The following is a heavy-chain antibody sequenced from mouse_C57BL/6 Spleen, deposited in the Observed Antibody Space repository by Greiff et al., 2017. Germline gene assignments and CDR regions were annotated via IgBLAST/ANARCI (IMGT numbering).Heavy chain of an antibody. Sequence: VQLQQSGAELVRPGASVTLSCKASGYTFTDYEMHWVKQTPVHGLEWIGAIDPETGGTAYNQKFKGKAILTADKSSSTAYMELRSLTSEDSAVYYCTRGGYYGSSSFAYWGQGTLVTVSA. CDR2: IDPETGGT. CDR3: TRGGYYGSSSFAY. CDR1: GYTFTDYE. J-gene: IGHJ3*01. V-gene: IGHV1-15*01. D-gene: IGHD1-1*01.